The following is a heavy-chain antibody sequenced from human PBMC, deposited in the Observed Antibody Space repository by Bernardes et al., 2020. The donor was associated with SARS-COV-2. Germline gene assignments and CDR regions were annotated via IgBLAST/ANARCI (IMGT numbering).Heavy chain of an antibody. CDR3: TTQSGSVLLWFGELFEGKYADDY. V-gene: IGHV3-23*01. J-gene: IGHJ4*02. CDR1: GFTFSSYA. D-gene: IGHD3-10*01. CDR2: ISGSGGST. Sequence: GGSLRLSCAASGFTFSSYAMSWVRQAPGKGLEWVSAISGSGGSTYYADSVKGRFTISRDNSKNTLYLQMNSLRAEDTAVYYCTTQSGSVLLWFGELFEGKYADDYWGQGTLVTVSS.